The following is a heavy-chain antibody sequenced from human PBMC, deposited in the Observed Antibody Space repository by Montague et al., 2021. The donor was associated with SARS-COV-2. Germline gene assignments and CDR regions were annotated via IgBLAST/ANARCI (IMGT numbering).Heavy chain of an antibody. Sequence: SETLSLTCGVYGGSFSGYFWTRIRQPPGKGLEWIGEINDGGSVTYNPSLKSRLTMSVDTSKKQFSLNLTSVAAADMAVYYCARTSKMDDYVWGSYRFTAFDTWGQGTMVIVSS. CDR3: ARTSKMDDYVWGSYRFTAFDT. V-gene: IGHV4-34*01. CDR1: GGSFSGYF. D-gene: IGHD3-16*02. CDR2: INDGGSV. J-gene: IGHJ3*02.